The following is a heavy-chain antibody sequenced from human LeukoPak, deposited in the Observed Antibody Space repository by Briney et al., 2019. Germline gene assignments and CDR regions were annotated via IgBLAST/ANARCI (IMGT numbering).Heavy chain of an antibody. J-gene: IGHJ4*02. V-gene: IGHV3-33*01. D-gene: IGHD6-6*01. CDR2: IWYDGSHK. CDR1: GFTFNSYG. CDR3: ARGRPAARSDY. Sequence: GGSLRLSCAASGFTFNSYGMHWVRQAPGKGLEWVSIIWYDGSHKYYVDSVKGRFTISRDNSKNTLYLQMNSLRAEDTAVYYCARGRPAARSDYWGQGTLVTVSS.